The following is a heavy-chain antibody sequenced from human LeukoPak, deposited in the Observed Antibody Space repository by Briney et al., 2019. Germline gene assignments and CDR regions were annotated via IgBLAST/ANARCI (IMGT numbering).Heavy chain of an antibody. CDR2: IYYSGST. Sequence: PSETLSLTCTVSGGSISSYYWNWIRQPPGKGLEWIGNIYYSGSTNYNPSLKSRVTISVDTSKNQFSLKLSSVTAADTAVYYCTRGSIAYYYMDVWGKGTTVTISS. J-gene: IGHJ6*03. CDR1: GGSISSYY. CDR3: TRGSIAYYYMDV. D-gene: IGHD3-22*01. V-gene: IGHV4-59*01.